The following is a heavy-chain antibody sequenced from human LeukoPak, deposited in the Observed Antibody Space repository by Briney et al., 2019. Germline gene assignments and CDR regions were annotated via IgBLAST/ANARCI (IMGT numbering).Heavy chain of an antibody. Sequence: SETLSLTCTVSGGSISSGSYYWSWIRQPAGKGLEWIGRIYTSGSTNYNPSLKSRVTISVDTSKNQFSLKLSSVTAADTAVYYCARHFSSGYYGLFDYWGQGTLVTVSS. CDR3: ARHFSSGYYGLFDY. J-gene: IGHJ4*02. CDR1: GGSISSGSYY. D-gene: IGHD3-22*01. V-gene: IGHV4-61*02. CDR2: IYTSGST.